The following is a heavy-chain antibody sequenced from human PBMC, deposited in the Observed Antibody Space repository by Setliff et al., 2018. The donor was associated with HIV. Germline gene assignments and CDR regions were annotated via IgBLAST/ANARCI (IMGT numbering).Heavy chain of an antibody. J-gene: IGHJ6*03. CDR1: GFTFSSYA. Sequence: GGSLRLSCAASGFTFSSYAMHWVRQAPGKGLEWVAVISYDGSNKYYADSVKGRFTISRDNSKNTLYLQMNSLRAEDTAVYYCARSPTRRVGQNSWGLPSYYYYYMDVWGKGTTVTVSS. V-gene: IGHV3-30*04. D-gene: IGHD3-10*01. CDR2: ISYDGSNK. CDR3: ARSPTRRVGQNSWGLPSYYYYYMDV.